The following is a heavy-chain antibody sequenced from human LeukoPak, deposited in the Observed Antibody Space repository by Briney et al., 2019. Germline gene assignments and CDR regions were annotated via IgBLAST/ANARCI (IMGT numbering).Heavy chain of an antibody. Sequence: GGSLRLSCVASGFTFSTFAMNWVRQAPGKGLEWVSTISETGRSTYYADSVKGQFTISRDNSKNTLYLQMNSLRAEDTAVDRGYSYGISEYWGQGTLVTVSS. D-gene: IGHD5-18*01. V-gene: IGHV3-23*01. CDR1: GFTFSTFA. CDR2: ISETGRST. J-gene: IGHJ4*02. CDR3: YSYGISEY.